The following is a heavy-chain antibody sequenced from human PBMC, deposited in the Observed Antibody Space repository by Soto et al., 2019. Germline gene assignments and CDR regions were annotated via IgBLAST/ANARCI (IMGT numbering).Heavy chain of an antibody. D-gene: IGHD3-9*01. CDR2: IKPSSGGT. V-gene: IGHV1-2*02. CDR3: ARADYDVLTGYYTSSYYFDY. CDR1: GYRFTGYY. J-gene: IGHJ4*02. Sequence: SVKVSCKASGYRFTGYYMYWVRQAPGQGLEWMGWIKPSSGGTKYSQKFQGRVTMTRDTSISTAYMELSRLRSDDTAVYYCARADYDVLTGYYTSSYYFDYWGQGTLVTVSS.